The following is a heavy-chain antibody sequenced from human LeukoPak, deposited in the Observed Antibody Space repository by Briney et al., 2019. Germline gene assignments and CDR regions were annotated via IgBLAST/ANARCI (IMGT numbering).Heavy chain of an antibody. CDR1: GXXFXSYG. CDR3: ARNGRRTTVTSDF. D-gene: IGHD4-17*01. CDR2: IVGSGGST. J-gene: IGHJ4*02. V-gene: IGHV3-23*01. Sequence: GGSLRLSCAASGXXFXSYGMXXXXXAXGXXXXXXSAIVGSGGSTSYADSVKGRFTISRDNSKNTLYLQMNSLRAEDTALYYCARNGRRTTVTSDFWGQGTLVTVSS.